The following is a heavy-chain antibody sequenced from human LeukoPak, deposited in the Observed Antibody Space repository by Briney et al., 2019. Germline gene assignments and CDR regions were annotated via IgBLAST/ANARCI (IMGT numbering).Heavy chain of an antibody. D-gene: IGHD6-13*01. V-gene: IGHV4-39*01. CDR1: GGSISSSSYY. Sequence: PSETLSLTCTVSGGSISSSSYYWGWIRQPPGKGLEWIGSIYYSGSTYYNPSLKSRVTISVDTSKNKFSLKLSSVTAADTAVYYCARRGGSSWYTPYNWFDPWGQGTLVTVSS. CDR3: ARRGGSSWYTPYNWFDP. CDR2: IYYSGST. J-gene: IGHJ5*02.